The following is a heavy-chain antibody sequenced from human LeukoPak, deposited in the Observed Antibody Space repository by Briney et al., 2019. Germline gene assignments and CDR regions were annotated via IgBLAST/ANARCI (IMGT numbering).Heavy chain of an antibody. CDR2: IHYSGST. CDR1: GGSLSSYY. D-gene: IGHD3-16*01. CDR3: ARQLWGTSIWGLDY. V-gene: IGHV4-39*01. J-gene: IGHJ4*02. Sequence: SETLSLTCTVSGGSLSSYYWGWIRQPPGKGLEWIGAIHYSGSTYYNPSLKSRVTISVDTSKNQFSLKLSSVTAADTAVYYCARQLWGTSIWGLDYWGQGTLVTVSS.